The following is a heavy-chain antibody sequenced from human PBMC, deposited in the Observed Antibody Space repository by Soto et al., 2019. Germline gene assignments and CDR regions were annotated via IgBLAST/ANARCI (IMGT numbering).Heavy chain of an antibody. CDR3: AKGKAYYYGSGSYQDPFDY. CDR2: ISWNSGSI. CDR1: GFTFDDYA. V-gene: IGHV3-9*01. D-gene: IGHD3-10*01. J-gene: IGHJ4*02. Sequence: EVQLVESGGGLVQPGRSLRLSCAASGFTFDDYAMHWVRQAPGKGLEWVSGISWNSGSIGYADSVKGRFTISSDNAKNSLYLQMNSLRAEDTALYYCAKGKAYYYGSGSYQDPFDYGGQGTLVTVSS.